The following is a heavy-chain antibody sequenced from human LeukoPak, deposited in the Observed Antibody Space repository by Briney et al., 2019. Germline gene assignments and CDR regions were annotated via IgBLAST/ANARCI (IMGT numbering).Heavy chain of an antibody. D-gene: IGHD6-19*01. V-gene: IGHV3-7*03. Sequence: PGGSLRLSCAASGFTLSSYWMSWVRQAPGKGLEWVANIKQDGSEKYYVDSVKGRFTISRDNGKNSLYLQMNSLRAEDTAVYYCAKTLYSSGWYYFDYWGQGTLVTVSS. CDR1: GFTLSSYW. CDR3: AKTLYSSGWYYFDY. CDR2: IKQDGSEK. J-gene: IGHJ4*02.